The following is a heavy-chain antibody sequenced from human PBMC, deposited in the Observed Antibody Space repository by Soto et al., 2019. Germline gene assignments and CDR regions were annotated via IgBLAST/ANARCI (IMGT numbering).Heavy chain of an antibody. CDR1: GYTFINDG. CDR3: ARDFYPLAYYFDP. V-gene: IGHV1-18*04. J-gene: IGHJ4*02. CDR2: VSGPNGNT. Sequence: QVQLVQSEAEVKKPGASVKVSCEASGYTFINDGISWVRQAPGQGLEWMGWVSGPNGNTKYAQKFQGRVTMTTETSTSTAHMELRHPRSDDTAVYFCARDFYPLAYYFDPWGQGTLVTVSS.